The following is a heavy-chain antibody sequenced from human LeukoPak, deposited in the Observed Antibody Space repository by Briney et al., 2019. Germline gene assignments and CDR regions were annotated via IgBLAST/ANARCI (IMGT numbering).Heavy chain of an antibody. CDR1: GGSFSGYY. V-gene: IGHV4-34*01. J-gene: IGHJ4*02. CDR2: INHSGST. D-gene: IGHD6-19*01. CDR3: ARGHGSSGWFGY. Sequence: SETLSLTCAVYGGSFSGYYWSWIRQPPGKGLEWIGEINHSGSTNYNPSLKSRVTISVDTSKNQFSLKLSFVTAADTAVYYCARGHGSSGWFGYWGQGTLVTVSS.